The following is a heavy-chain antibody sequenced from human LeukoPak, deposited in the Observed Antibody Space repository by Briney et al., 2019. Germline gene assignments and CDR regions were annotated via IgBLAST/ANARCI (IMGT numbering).Heavy chain of an antibody. CDR2: IYYSGST. CDR3: ACLVDYYYYMDV. CDR1: GGSISSYY. Sequence: PSETLSLTCTVSGGSISSYYWSWIRQPPGKGLEGIGHIYYSGSTNYNPPLKRRVTIPADTSKNQFPLTLRSVTRDDTAQDYFACLVDYYYYMDVWGKGTAVIVSS. D-gene: IGHD2-8*02. J-gene: IGHJ6*03. V-gene: IGHV4-59*03.